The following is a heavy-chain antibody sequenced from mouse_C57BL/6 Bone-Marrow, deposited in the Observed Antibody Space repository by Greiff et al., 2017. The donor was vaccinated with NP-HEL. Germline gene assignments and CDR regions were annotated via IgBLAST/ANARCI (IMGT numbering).Heavy chain of an antibody. J-gene: IGHJ1*03. V-gene: IGHV12-3*01. CDR3: AGDGKLVYWYFDV. CDR2: ITHGGET. D-gene: IGHD4-1*01. Sequence: VKLQESGPGLVKPSQSLFLTCSITGFPITSGYYWIWIRQSPGNPLEWMGYITHGGETFYTPSLPGPPSITRETSQNQFFLPWNSVTTEDTAMDYCAGDGKLVYWYFDVWGTGTTVTVSS. CDR1: GFPITSGYY.